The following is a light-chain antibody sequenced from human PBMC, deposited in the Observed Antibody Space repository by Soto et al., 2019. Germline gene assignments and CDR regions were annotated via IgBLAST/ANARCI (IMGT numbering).Light chain of an antibody. V-gene: IGLV2-14*03. CDR1: SSEVGGYNY. CDR3: SSYTTSNTRQIV. J-gene: IGLJ1*01. Sequence: QSVLTQPASVSGSPGQSITISCTGTSSEVGGYNYVSWYQHHPGKAPKLIIYDVSNRLSGVSNRFSGSKSGNTASLTIFGLQPEDEADYYCSSYTTSNTRQIVFGTGTKVTVL. CDR2: DVS.